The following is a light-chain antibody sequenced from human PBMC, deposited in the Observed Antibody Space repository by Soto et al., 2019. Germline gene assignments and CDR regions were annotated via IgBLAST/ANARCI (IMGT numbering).Light chain of an antibody. CDR3: QVWDSSSDHVI. CDR2: DDS. CDR1: VIGSIC. V-gene: IGLV3-21*02. Sequence: SYELTQPPSVSVAPGQTASITCGGNVIGSICVHWYQQKPGQAPVLVVYDDSDRPSGIPERFSGSNSRNTATLTISRVEAGDEADYYCQVWDSSSDHVIFGGGTKVTVL. J-gene: IGLJ2*01.